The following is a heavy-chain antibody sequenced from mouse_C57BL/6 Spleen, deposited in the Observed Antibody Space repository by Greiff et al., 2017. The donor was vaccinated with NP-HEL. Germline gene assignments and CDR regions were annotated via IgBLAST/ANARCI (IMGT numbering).Heavy chain of an antibody. V-gene: IGHV5-9-1*02. Sequence: EVQVVESGEGLVKPGGSLKLSCAASGFTFSSYAMSWVRQTPEKRLEWVAYISSGGDYIYYADTVKGRFTISRDNARNTLYLQMSSLKSEDTAMYYCTRSNYRYYAMDYWGQGTSVTVSS. CDR1: GFTFSSYA. CDR3: TRSNYRYYAMDY. CDR2: ISSGGDYI. J-gene: IGHJ4*01. D-gene: IGHD2-5*01.